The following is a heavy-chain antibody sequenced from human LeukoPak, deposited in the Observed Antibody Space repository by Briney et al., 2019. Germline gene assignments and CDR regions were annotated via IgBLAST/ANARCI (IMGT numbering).Heavy chain of an antibody. CDR2: ISGSGGST. CDR3: ARDLLFGGAIAPLDY. V-gene: IGHV3-23*01. CDR1: GFTFSSYA. D-gene: IGHD3-16*02. Sequence: GGSLRLSCAASGFTFSSYAMSWVRQAPGKGLEWVSAISGSGGSTYYADPVKGRFTISRDNSKNTLYLQMNSLRAEDTAEYYCARDLLFGGAIAPLDYWGQGTLVTVSS. J-gene: IGHJ4*02.